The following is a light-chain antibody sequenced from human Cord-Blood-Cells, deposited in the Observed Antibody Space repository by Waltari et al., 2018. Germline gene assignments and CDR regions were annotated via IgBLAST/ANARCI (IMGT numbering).Light chain of an antibody. CDR3: QQYGSSPWT. CDR2: GAS. V-gene: IGKV3-20*01. CDR1: QSVSSSY. J-gene: IGKJ1*01. Sequence: EIVLTQSPGTLSLSPGDRATLSCRASQSVSSSYLAWYQQKPGQAPRLLIYGASSRATGIPDRVSGSGSGTDFTLTISRLEPEDFAVYYCQQYGSSPWTFGQGTKVEIK.